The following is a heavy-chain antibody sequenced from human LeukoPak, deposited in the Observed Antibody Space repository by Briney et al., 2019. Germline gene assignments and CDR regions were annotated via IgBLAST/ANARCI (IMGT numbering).Heavy chain of an antibody. J-gene: IGHJ4*02. CDR3: ANPGIAAAGRVGGVADY. V-gene: IGHV3-30*02. CDR1: GFTFSSYG. CDR2: IRYDGSNK. D-gene: IGHD6-13*01. Sequence: GGSLRLSCAASGFTFSSYGMHWVRQAPGKGLEWVAFIRYDGSNKYYAGSVKGRFTISRDNSKNTLYLQMNSLRAEDTAVYYCANPGIAAAGRVGGVADYWGQGTLVTVSS.